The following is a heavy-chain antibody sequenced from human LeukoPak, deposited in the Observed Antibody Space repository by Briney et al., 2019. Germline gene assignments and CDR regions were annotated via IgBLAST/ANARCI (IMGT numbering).Heavy chain of an antibody. J-gene: IGHJ4*02. D-gene: IGHD5-18*01. CDR3: ARHLGAAMVSPLGH. CDR2: IYPGDSDT. V-gene: IGHV5-51*01. CDR1: GYSFSSYW. Sequence: GESLQISCQGSGYSFSSYWIGWVRQMPGKGLGWMGIIYPGDSDTRYSPSFQGQVTISADKSISTAYLQWSSLKASDTAMYYCARHLGAAMVSPLGHWGQGTLVTVSS.